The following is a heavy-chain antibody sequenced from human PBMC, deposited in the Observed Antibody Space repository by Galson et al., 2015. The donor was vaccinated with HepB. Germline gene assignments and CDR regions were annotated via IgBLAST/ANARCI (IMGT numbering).Heavy chain of an antibody. Sequence: SVKVSCKASGYTFRNYGISWVRQAPGQGLEWMAWISTDTGDTNYAEKFQDRVTLTTDTFTTTASMELRSLRSDDTAVYYCARGQLRWYFDLWGRGTLVTVSS. D-gene: IGHD1-1*01. CDR2: ISTDTGDT. J-gene: IGHJ2*01. CDR3: ARGQLRWYFDL. V-gene: IGHV1-18*04. CDR1: GYTFRNYG.